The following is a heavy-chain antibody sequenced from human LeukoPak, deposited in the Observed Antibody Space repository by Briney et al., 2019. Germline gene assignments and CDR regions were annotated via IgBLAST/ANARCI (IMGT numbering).Heavy chain of an antibody. Sequence: SETLSLTCTVSGGSISSSSYYWGWIRQPPGKGLEWIGSIYYSGSTYYDPSLKSRVTISVDTSKNQFSLKLSSVTAADTAVYYCARHSSWFDPWGQGTLVTVSS. CDR3: ARHSSWFDP. CDR1: GGSISSSSYY. V-gene: IGHV4-39*01. CDR2: IYYSGST. J-gene: IGHJ5*02.